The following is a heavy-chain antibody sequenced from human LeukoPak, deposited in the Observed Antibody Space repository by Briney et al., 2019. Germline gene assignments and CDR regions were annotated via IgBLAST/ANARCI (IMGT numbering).Heavy chain of an antibody. Sequence: GGSLRLSCAVSGFSFSDYEMNWVRQAPGKGLECVSHISKSGTEIYYADSVKGRFTISRDSAKSSLYLQMNSLREDDTAIYYCARRFDSWGQGTLVTVSS. CDR1: GFSFSDYE. V-gene: IGHV3-48*03. CDR3: ARRFDS. CDR2: ISKSGTEI. J-gene: IGHJ4*02.